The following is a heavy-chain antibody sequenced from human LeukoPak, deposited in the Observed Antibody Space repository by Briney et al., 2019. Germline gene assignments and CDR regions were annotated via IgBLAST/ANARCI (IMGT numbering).Heavy chain of an antibody. Sequence: GGSLRLSCAASGFTFSSYWMSWVRQAPGKGLEWVANIKQDGSGKYYVDSVKGRFTISRDNAKNSLHLQMNSLTAEDTAVYYCARDPDQIVGANFDYWGQGTLVTVSS. J-gene: IGHJ4*02. CDR3: ARDPDQIVGANFDY. CDR1: GFTFSSYW. D-gene: IGHD1-26*01. CDR2: IKQDGSGK. V-gene: IGHV3-7*01.